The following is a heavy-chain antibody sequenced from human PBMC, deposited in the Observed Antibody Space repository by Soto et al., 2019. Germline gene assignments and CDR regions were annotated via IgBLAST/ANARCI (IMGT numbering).Heavy chain of an antibody. CDR2: IRGDGGQT. Sequence: GGSLRLSCTASGFTFTSYGMGWVRQAPGKGLQWVSTIRGDGGQTHYTDSVKGRFSISRDNSKNTVYLQMDSLRAEDTAMYFCARDVGLDSDDFFAYWGQGTQVTVSA. CDR3: ARDVGLDSDDFFAY. V-gene: IGHV3-23*01. CDR1: GFTFTSYG. J-gene: IGHJ4*02. D-gene: IGHD3-9*01.